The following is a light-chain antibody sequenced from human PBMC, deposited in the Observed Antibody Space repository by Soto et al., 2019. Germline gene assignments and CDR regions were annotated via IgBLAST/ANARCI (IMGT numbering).Light chain of an antibody. CDR3: KQYDIYYRT. CDR2: DAS. Sequence: DIQMTQSPSTLSASVGDRVTITCRASQSISSWLAWYQQKPGKAPKLRIYDASTLRSWVPSRFSGSGSGTEFTLTISSLQPDDFATYYCKQYDIYYRTFGQGTKVEIK. CDR1: QSISSW. J-gene: IGKJ1*01. V-gene: IGKV1-5*01.